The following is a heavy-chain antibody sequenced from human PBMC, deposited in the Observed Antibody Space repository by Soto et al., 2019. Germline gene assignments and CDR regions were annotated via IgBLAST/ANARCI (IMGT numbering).Heavy chain of an antibody. D-gene: IGHD4-17*01. CDR2: IYYSGST. CDR3: AREINGYGDYGWFDP. Sequence: QVQLQESGPGLVKPSQTLSLTCTVSGGSISSGGYYWSWIRQHPGKGLEWIGYIYYSGSTYYNPSLKSRVTISVDTSKNQFSLKLSSVTAADTAVYYCAREINGYGDYGWFDPWGQGTLVTVSS. J-gene: IGHJ5*02. V-gene: IGHV4-31*03. CDR1: GGSISSGGYY.